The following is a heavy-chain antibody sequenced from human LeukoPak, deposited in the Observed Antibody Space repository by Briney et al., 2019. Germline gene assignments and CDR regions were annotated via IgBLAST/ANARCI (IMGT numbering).Heavy chain of an antibody. Sequence: GASVKVSCKPSGDTFTTHGIHWVRQAPGQGLEWMGWINPCSGYTKYSEKFQGRVTFTRDTDATTAYLEVNNLRSEDTAVYYCARDGRSIIWSGVPDNWFDPWGQGTLVTVSS. CDR1: GDTFTTHG. D-gene: IGHD3-10*01. V-gene: IGHV1-3*01. CDR2: INPCSGYT. J-gene: IGHJ5*02. CDR3: ARDGRSIIWSGVPDNWFDP.